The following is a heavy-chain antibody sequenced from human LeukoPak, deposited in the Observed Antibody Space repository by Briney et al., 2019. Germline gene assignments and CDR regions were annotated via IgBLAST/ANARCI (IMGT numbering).Heavy chain of an antibody. CDR3: ARRSPYYYDSSGYKDAFDI. J-gene: IGHJ3*02. CDR2: IYPGDSDT. Sequence: GESLKISCKGSGYSFTSYWIGWVRQMPGKGLEWMGIIYPGDSDTRYSPSFQGQVTISADKSISTAYLQWSSLKASDTAMCYCARRSPYYYDSSGYKDAFDIWGQGTMVTVSS. V-gene: IGHV5-51*01. CDR1: GYSFTSYW. D-gene: IGHD3-22*01.